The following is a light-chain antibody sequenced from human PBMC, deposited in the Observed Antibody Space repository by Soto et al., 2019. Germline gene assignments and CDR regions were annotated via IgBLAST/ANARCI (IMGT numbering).Light chain of an antibody. CDR3: SSYTSSSNYV. V-gene: IGLV1-40*01. CDR2: ANT. J-gene: IGLJ1*01. Sequence: QSVLTQPPSVSGAPGQRVTISCTGSSSNIGAHYDVHWYQQLPGTAPKLLIYANTNRPSGVPDRFSGSKSGTSGSLAITGLQAEDEADYYCSSYTSSSNYVFGTGTKV. CDR1: SSNIGAHYD.